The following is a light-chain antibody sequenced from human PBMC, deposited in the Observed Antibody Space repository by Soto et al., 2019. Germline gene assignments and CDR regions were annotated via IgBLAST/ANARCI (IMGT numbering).Light chain of an antibody. Sequence: DIVLTQSPDTVSLSPGERATLSCRASQSVGNSWFAWYQQQPGQAPRLLIYGASGRAGGISDRFSGSGSGADFTLTINRLEPDDSAVYYCQQYGSSFTFGGGTKVEIK. J-gene: IGKJ4*01. CDR3: QQYGSSFT. V-gene: IGKV3-20*01. CDR1: QSVGNSW. CDR2: GAS.